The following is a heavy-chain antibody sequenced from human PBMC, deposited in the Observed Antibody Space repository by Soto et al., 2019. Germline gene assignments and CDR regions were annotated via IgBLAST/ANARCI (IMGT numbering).Heavy chain of an antibody. CDR3: ACDPEGAGEGAFDI. J-gene: IGHJ3*02. CDR2: IIPILGIA. D-gene: IGHD1-26*01. CDR1: GGTFSSYT. Sequence: SVKVSCKASGGTFSSYTISWVRQAPGQGLEWMGRIIPILGIANYAQKFQGRVTITADKSTSTAYMELSSLRSEDTAVYYCACDPEGAGEGAFDICAQRTMVTVSS. V-gene: IGHV1-69*02.